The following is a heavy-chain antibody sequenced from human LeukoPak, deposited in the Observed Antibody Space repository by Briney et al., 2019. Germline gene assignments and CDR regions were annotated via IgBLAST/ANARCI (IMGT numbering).Heavy chain of an antibody. CDR2: IYYSGST. D-gene: IGHD3-10*01. V-gene: IGHV4-39*07. Sequence: SETLSLTCTVSGGSISSSSYYWGWIRQPPGKGLEWIGSIYYSGSTYYNPSLKSRVTMSIDTSKNQFSLKLSSITAADTAVYYCARDAKYYYGSRTYFFFEYWGQGTLLTVSS. CDR3: ARDAKYYYGSRTYFFFEY. CDR1: GGSISSSSYY. J-gene: IGHJ4*02.